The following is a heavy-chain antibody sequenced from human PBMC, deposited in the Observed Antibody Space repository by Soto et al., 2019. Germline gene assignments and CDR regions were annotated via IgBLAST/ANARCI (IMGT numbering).Heavy chain of an antibody. CDR2: ISAGNGNT. V-gene: IGHV1-18*01. CDR3: ARDVGATGD. Sequence: ASVKVSCKASGYTFTSYGISWVRQAPGQGLEWMGWISAGNGNTKYSQKFQGRVTITRDTSASTAYMELSSLRSEDTAVYYCARDVGATGDWGQGTLVTVSS. D-gene: IGHD1-26*01. CDR1: GYTFTSYG. J-gene: IGHJ4*02.